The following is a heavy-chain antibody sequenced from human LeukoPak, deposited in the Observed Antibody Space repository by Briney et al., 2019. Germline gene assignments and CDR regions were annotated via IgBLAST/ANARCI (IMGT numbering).Heavy chain of an antibody. CDR1: GFTFSSYA. Sequence: GGSLRLSCAASGFTFSSYAMHCVRQAPGKGLEYVSAISSNGGSTYYANSVKGRFTISRDNSKNTLYLQMGSLRAEDMAVYYCARVRGGSYYYYFDYWGQGTLVTVSS. CDR3: ARVRGGSYYYYFDY. CDR2: ISSNGGST. V-gene: IGHV3-64*01. J-gene: IGHJ4*02. D-gene: IGHD1-26*01.